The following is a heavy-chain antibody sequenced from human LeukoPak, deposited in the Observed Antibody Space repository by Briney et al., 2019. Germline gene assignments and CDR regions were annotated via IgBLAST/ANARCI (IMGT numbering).Heavy chain of an antibody. V-gene: IGHV4-39*01. CDR2: IYYSGST. J-gene: IGHJ5*02. Sequence: SETLSLTCAVSGGSISSSSYYWGWIRQPPGKGLEWIGSIYYSGSTYYSPSLKSRVTISVDTSKNQFSLKLSSVTAADTAVYYCARGNDFDLTYNWFDPWGQGTLVTVSS. CDR1: GGSISSSSYY. CDR3: ARGNDFDLTYNWFDP. D-gene: IGHD3-3*01.